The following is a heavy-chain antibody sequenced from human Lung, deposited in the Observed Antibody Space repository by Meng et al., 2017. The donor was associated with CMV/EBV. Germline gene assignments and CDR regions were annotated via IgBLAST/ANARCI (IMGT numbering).Heavy chain of an antibody. Sequence: GESLKISCAASGFTFSSYSMNWVRQAPGKGLEWVSSISSSSSYIYYADSVKGRFTISRDNAKNSLYLQMNSLRAEDTAVYYCARDAVRYCSSTSCYGPPKQQLVEYDYWGQGTLVTGSS. D-gene: IGHD2-2*01. V-gene: IGHV3-21*01. J-gene: IGHJ4*02. CDR1: GFTFSSYS. CDR3: ARDAVRYCSSTSCYGPPKQQLVEYDY. CDR2: ISSSSSYI.